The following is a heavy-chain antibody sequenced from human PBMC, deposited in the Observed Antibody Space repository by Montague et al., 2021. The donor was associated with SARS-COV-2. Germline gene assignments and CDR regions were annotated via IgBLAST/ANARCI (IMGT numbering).Heavy chain of an antibody. CDR1: GGSISSSSYY. D-gene: IGHD3-9*01. Sequence: SETLSLTCTVSGGSISSSSYYWGWIRQPPGKGLERIGSIYYSGSTYYNPSLKSRVTISVDTSKNQFSLKLSSVTAADTAVYYCARYVYDILTGYYTYWYFDLWGRGTLVTVSS. J-gene: IGHJ2*01. V-gene: IGHV4-39*01. CDR3: ARYVYDILTGYYTYWYFDL. CDR2: IYYSGST.